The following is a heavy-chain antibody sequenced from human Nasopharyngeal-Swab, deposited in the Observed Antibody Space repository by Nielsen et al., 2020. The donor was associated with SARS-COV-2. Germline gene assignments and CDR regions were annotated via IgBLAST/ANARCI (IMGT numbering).Heavy chain of an antibody. D-gene: IGHD3-9*01. Sequence: GSLRLSCAVYGGSFSNYSWSWIRQPPGKGLEWIGEINHSGSTNYNPSLKSRVTISVDTSKNQFSLKLSSVTAADTAVYYCARAHILTGYYIPSYYYGMDVWGQGTTVTVSS. V-gene: IGHV4-34*01. CDR3: ARAHILTGYYIPSYYYGMDV. J-gene: IGHJ6*02. CDR2: INHSGST. CDR1: GGSFSNYS.